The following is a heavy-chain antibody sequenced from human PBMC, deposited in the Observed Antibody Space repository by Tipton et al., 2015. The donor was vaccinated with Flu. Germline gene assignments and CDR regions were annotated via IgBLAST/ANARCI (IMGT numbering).Heavy chain of an antibody. J-gene: IGHJ5*02. Sequence: QSGAEVKKPGASVKVSCKASGYTFTSYGISWVRQAPGQGLEWMGWISAYNGNTNYAQKLQGRVTMTTDTSTSTAYMELRSLRSDDTAVYYCARVIPHGSGSYYKNEYPNWFDPWGQGTLVTVSS. CDR2: ISAYNGNT. CDR3: ARVIPHGSGSYYKNEYPNWFDP. CDR1: GYTFTSYG. V-gene: IGHV1-18*04. D-gene: IGHD3-10*01.